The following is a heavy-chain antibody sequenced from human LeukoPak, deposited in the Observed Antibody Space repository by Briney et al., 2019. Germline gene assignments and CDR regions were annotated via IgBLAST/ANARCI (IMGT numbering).Heavy chain of an antibody. J-gene: IGHJ3*02. V-gene: IGHV4-59*01. Sequence: SETLSLTCTVSGGSISSYYWSWIRQPPGKGLEWIGYIYYSGSTNYNPSLKSRVTISVDTSKNQFSLKLSSVTAADTAVYYCAREFARSNAFDIWGQGTMVTVSS. CDR2: IYYSGST. CDR1: GGSISSYY. CDR3: AREFARSNAFDI.